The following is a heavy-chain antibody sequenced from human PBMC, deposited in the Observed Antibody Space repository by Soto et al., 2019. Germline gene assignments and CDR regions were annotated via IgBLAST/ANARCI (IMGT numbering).Heavy chain of an antibody. CDR2: IYPSDSDT. CDR3: ARHSSWRTSVYHY. J-gene: IGHJ4*02. Sequence: PXXSLKISFKASGYSFTSYWICWVLQMPGKGLEWMGIIYPSDSDTRYSPSFQGQVTISADKSISTAYLQWSSLKASDTAMYYCARHSSWRTSVYHYWGQGTLVTVSS. V-gene: IGHV5-51*01. CDR1: GYSFTSYW. D-gene: IGHD6-6*01.